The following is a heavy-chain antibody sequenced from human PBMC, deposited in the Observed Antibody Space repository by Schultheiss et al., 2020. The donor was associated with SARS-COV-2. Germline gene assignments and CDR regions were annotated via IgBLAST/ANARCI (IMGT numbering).Heavy chain of an antibody. CDR2: ISWNSGSI. Sequence: SLKISCAASGFTFDDYAMHWVRQAPGKGLEWVSGISWNSGSIGYADSVKGRFTISRDNAKNSLYLQMNSLRAGDTAVYYCAREVTGTFDYWGQGTLVTVSS. CDR3: AREVTGTFDY. D-gene: IGHD1-20*01. J-gene: IGHJ4*02. CDR1: GFTFDDYA. V-gene: IGHV3-9*01.